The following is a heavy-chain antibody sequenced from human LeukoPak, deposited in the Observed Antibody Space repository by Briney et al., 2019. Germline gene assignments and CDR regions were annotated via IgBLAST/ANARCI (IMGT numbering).Heavy chain of an antibody. D-gene: IGHD6-13*01. J-gene: IGHJ4*02. CDR3: ARVGYTGTWYSSPPFDY. Sequence: PGGSLRLSCAASGFTVSNNYMSWVRQAPGKGLEWVSVIYSNGNTYYANSVKGRFTISRDNSKNTLYLQMNSLRAEDTAVYYCARVGYTGTWYSSPPFDYWGQGTLVTVSS. V-gene: IGHV3-66*01. CDR1: GFTVSNNY. CDR2: IYSNGNT.